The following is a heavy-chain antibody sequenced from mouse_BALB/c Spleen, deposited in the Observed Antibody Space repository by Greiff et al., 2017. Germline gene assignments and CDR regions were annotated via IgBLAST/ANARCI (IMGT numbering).Heavy chain of an antibody. CDR2: ISNLAYSI. J-gene: IGHJ2*01. CDR3: ARAYYRYDGYFDY. CDR1: GFTFSDYG. D-gene: IGHD2-14*01. Sequence: EVQGVESGGGLVQPGGSRKLSCAASGFTFSDYGMAWVRQAPGKGPEWVAFISNLAYSIYYADTVTGRFTISRENAKNTLYLEMSSLRSEDTAMYYCARAYYRYDGYFDYWGQGTTLTVSS. V-gene: IGHV5-15*02.